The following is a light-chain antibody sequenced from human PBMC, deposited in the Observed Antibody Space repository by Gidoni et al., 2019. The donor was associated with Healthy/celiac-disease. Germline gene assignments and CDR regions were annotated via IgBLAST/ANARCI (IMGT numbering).Light chain of an antibody. Sequence: VIWMTQSPSLLSASTGDRVTISRRLSQGIRSYLAWYQQKPGKASELLIYAASTLQSGVPSRFSGSRSVLDFTPTISCLQSDHFATYSWPQYYSFPLTFGQGTKVEIK. V-gene: IGKV1D-8*01. CDR3: PQYYSFPLT. CDR1: QGIRSY. J-gene: IGKJ1*01. CDR2: AAS.